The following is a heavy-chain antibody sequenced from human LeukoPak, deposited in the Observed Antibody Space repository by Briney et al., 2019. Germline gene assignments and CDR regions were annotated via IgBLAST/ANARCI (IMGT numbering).Heavy chain of an antibody. CDR2: INHSGST. Sequence: SETLSLTCAVYGGSFSGYYWSWIRQPPGKGLEWIGEINHSGSTNYNPSLKSRVTISVDTSKNQFSPKLSSVTAADTAVYYCARVPINDWLFDYWGQGTLVTVSS. V-gene: IGHV4-34*01. CDR3: ARVPINDWLFDY. D-gene: IGHD3-9*01. CDR1: GGSFSGYY. J-gene: IGHJ4*02.